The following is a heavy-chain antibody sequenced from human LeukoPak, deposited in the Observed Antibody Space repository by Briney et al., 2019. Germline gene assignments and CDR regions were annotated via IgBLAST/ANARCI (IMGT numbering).Heavy chain of an antibody. J-gene: IGHJ6*03. V-gene: IGHV1-69*05. D-gene: IGHD3-22*01. Sequence: AASVKVSCKASGGTFSSYAMSWVRQAPGQGLEWMGGIIPIFGTANYAQKFQGRVTITTDESTSTAYMELSSLRSEDTAVYYCAINYYDSSGYPTNYYYYYMDVWGKGTTVIVSS. CDR3: AINYYDSSGYPTNYYYYYMDV. CDR2: IIPIFGTA. CDR1: GGTFSSYA.